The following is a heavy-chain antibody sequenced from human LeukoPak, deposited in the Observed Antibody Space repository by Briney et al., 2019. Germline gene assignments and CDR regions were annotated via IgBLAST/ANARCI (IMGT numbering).Heavy chain of an antibody. V-gene: IGHV4-4*02. Sequence: GSLRLSCAASGFTFNNYDMNWVRQAPGKGLEWIGEIYHSGSTNYNPSLKSRVTISVDKSKNQFSLKLSSVTAADTAVYYCARDRGFDPWGQGTLVTVSS. CDR2: IYHSGST. CDR3: ARDRGFDP. CDR1: GFTFNNYDM. J-gene: IGHJ5*02.